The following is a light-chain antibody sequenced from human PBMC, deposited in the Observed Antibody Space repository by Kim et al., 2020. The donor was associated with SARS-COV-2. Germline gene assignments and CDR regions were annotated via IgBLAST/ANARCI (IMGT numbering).Light chain of an antibody. CDR1: QSVSNSR. V-gene: IGKV3-20*01. CDR3: QQYGASSLT. J-gene: IGKJ4*01. Sequence: PGDKATLSCRASQSVSNSRLAGYQRKPGQAPRLLIYDASSRAAGITDRFSGSGSGTDFTLTISRLEPEDFAVYYCQQYGASSLTFGGGTKVDIK. CDR2: DAS.